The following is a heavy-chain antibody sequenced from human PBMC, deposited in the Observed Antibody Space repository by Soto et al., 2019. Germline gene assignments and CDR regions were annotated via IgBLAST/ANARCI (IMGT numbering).Heavy chain of an antibody. J-gene: IGHJ3*02. CDR3: AREYGIGGATFEI. Sequence: QVQLVESGGGVVQPGRSLRLSCAASGFTFSSYSMHWVRQAPGKGLEWVAVISYAGSNKHYADSVKGRFTISRDNSKNTLYLQMNSLRAEDTAVYYCAREYGIGGATFEILGQGTMVTVSS. CDR2: ISYAGSNK. V-gene: IGHV3-30-3*01. D-gene: IGHD2-15*01. CDR1: GFTFSSYS.